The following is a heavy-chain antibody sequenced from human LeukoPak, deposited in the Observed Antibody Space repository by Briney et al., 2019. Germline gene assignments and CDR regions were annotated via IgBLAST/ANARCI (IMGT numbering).Heavy chain of an antibody. CDR3: ARGHGDYYYYMDV. V-gene: IGHV1-8*03. D-gene: IGHD4-17*01. Sequence: WASVKVSCKASGYTFTDYYMHWVRQAPGQGLEWMGWMNPNSGNTGYAQKFQGRATITRNTSISTAYMELSSLRSEDTAVYYCARGHGDYYYYMDVWGKGTTVTVSS. J-gene: IGHJ6*03. CDR1: GYTFTDYY. CDR2: MNPNSGNT.